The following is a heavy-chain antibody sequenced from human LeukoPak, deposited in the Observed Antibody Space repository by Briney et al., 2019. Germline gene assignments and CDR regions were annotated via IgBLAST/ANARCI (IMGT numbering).Heavy chain of an antibody. CDR2: IKQDGSEK. D-gene: IGHD3-3*01. CDR3: ARVDLEDAFDI. Sequence: PGGFLRLSCAASGFTFSSYWMSWVRQAPGKGLEWVANIKQDGSEKYYVDSVKGRFTISRDNAKNSLYLQMNSLRAEDTAVYYCARVDLEDAFDIWGQGAMVTVSS. CDR1: GFTFSSYW. V-gene: IGHV3-7*01. J-gene: IGHJ3*02.